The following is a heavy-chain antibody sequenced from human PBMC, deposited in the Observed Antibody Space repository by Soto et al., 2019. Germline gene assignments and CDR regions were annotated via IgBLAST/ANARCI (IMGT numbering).Heavy chain of an antibody. CDR2: INPNSGGT. CDR1: GYTFTGYY. J-gene: IGHJ5*02. CDR3: ARDGIAAAGKGIWFDP. V-gene: IGHV1-2*02. D-gene: IGHD6-13*01. Sequence: GASVKVSCKASGYTFTGYYMHWVRQAPGQGLEWMGWINPNSGGTNYAQKFQGRVTMTRDTSISTAYMELSRLRSDDTAVYYCARDGIAAAGKGIWFDPWGRGTLVTVSS.